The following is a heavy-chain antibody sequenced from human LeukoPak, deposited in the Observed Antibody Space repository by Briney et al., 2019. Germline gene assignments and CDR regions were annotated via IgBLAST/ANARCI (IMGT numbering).Heavy chain of an antibody. CDR3: ARFYGQYSTMDV. D-gene: IGHD2-15*01. CDR1: GYTFTGYY. J-gene: IGHJ6*02. V-gene: IGHV1-2*02. Sequence: ASVKVSCKASGYTFTGYYLHWVRQAPGQGLEWMGWINPNSGGTNYAQKFQGRVAMTRDTSINTAYMELSSLRSDDTAVYYCARFYGQYSTMDVWGQGTTVTVSS. CDR2: INPNSGGT.